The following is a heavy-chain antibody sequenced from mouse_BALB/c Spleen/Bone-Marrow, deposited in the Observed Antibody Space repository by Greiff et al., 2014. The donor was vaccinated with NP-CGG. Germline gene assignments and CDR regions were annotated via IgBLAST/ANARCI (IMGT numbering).Heavy chain of an antibody. V-gene: IGHV2-9*02. D-gene: IGHD1-2*01. CDR3: ARITTATGAMDY. J-gene: IGHJ4*01. CDR1: GFSLTSYG. Sequence: VQLVESGPGLVAPSQSLSITCTVSGFSLTSYGVHWVRQPPGKGLEWLGVIWADGSTNYNSALMSRLSTSKDNSKSQVFFKMNSLQTDDTAMYYCARITTATGAMDYWGQGTSVTVSS. CDR2: IWADGST.